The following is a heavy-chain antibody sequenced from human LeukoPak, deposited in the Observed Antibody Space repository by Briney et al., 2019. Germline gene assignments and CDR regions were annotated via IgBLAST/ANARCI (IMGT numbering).Heavy chain of an antibody. V-gene: IGHV4-34*01. CDR3: ARGDAITMVPGY. CDR1: GGSFSGYY. J-gene: IGHJ4*02. Sequence: SETLSLTCAVYGGSFSGYYWSWIRQPPGKGLEWIGEINHSGSTNYNPSLKSRVTISVDTSKNQFSLKLSSVTAADTAVYYCARGDAITMVPGYWGQGTLVTVSS. CDR2: INHSGST. D-gene: IGHD3-10*01.